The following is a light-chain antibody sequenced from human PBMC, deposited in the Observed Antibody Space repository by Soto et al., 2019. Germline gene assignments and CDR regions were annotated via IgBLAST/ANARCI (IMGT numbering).Light chain of an antibody. V-gene: IGKV3-11*01. J-gene: IGKJ1*01. CDR3: QQRSNWPQT. CDR2: DAS. CDR1: QSVSRS. Sequence: EIVLTQSPATLSLSPGERATLSCRASQSVSRSLAWYQQKSGQAPRLLIYDASNRATGIPTRFSGSGSGTDFTLTISSLEPEDFAVDYCQQRSNWPQTFGQGTKVEIK.